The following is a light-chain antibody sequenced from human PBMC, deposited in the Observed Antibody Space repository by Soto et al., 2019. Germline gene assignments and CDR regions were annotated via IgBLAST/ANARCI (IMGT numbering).Light chain of an antibody. J-gene: IGLJ2*01. Sequence: QSALTQPASVSGSPGQSITISCTGTSSDVGSYNHVFWYQQHPGKAPKLMIYEGSKRPSGVSNRFSGSKSGNTASLTISGLQAEEEADYYCCSYAGSSTVFGGGTKVTVL. CDR1: SSDVGSYNH. V-gene: IGLV2-23*01. CDR2: EGS. CDR3: CSYAGSSTV.